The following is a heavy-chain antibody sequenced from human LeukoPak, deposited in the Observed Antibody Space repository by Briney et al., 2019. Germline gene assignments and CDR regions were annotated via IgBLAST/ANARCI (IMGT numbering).Heavy chain of an antibody. V-gene: IGHV3-53*01. D-gene: IGHD4-17*01. CDR3: ARELRTYWPEDYYYGMDV. CDR1: GFTVSSNY. CDR2: ISSSGST. J-gene: IGHJ6*02. Sequence: GGSLRLSCAASGFTVSSNYMSWVRQAPGKGLEWVSVISSSGSTYYADSVKGRFTISRDNSKNTLYLQMNSLRAEDTAVYYCARELRTYWPEDYYYGMDVRGQGTTVTVSS.